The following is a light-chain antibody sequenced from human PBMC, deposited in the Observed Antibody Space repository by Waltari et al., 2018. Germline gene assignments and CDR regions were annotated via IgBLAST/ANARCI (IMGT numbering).Light chain of an antibody. J-gene: IGKJ4*01. CDR2: WAS. CDR3: QQYYSTPF. CDR1: QSVLSSSNNKNY. Sequence: DIVMTQSPDSLAVPLGERATITCQSSQSVLSSSNNKNYLAWYQQKPGQPPKLLIYWASTRESGVPDRFSGSGSGTDFTLTISSLQAEDVAVYYCQQYYSTPFFGGGTKVEIK. V-gene: IGKV4-1*01.